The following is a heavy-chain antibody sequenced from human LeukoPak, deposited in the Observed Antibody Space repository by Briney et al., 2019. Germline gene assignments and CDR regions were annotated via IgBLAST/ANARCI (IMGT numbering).Heavy chain of an antibody. D-gene: IGHD3-22*01. Sequence: GGSLRLSCAASGFTFSSYAMSWVRQAPGKGLVWVSRINSDGSSTSYADSVKGRFTISRDNAKNTLYLQMNSLRAEDTAVYYCARGGYYYDSSGSNPFDYWGQGTLVTVSS. CDR3: ARGGYYYDSSGSNPFDY. J-gene: IGHJ4*02. CDR2: INSDGSST. CDR1: GFTFSSYA. V-gene: IGHV3-74*01.